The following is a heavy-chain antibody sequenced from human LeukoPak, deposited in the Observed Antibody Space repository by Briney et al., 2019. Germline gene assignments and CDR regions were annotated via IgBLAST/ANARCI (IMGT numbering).Heavy chain of an antibody. D-gene: IGHD6-19*01. V-gene: IGHV4-38-2*02. CDR2: IYHSGST. J-gene: IGHJ4*02. Sequence: SETLSLTCTVSGYSISSGYYWGWIRQPPRKGLEWIGSIYHSGSTYYNPSLKSRVTISVDTSKNQFSLKLSSVTAADTAVYYCAREGVAGTSPFDYWGQGTLVTVSS. CDR1: GYSISSGYY. CDR3: AREGVAGTSPFDY.